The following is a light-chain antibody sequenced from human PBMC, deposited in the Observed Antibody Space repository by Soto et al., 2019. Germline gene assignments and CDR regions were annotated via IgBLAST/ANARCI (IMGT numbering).Light chain of an antibody. V-gene: IGLV1-40*01. CDR2: GNR. J-gene: IGLJ3*02. CDR1: NSNLGAGYD. CDR3: QAYDYSLTAFV. Sequence: QAVVTQPPSVSGAPGQRVTISCTGNNSNLGAGYDVHWYQQLPGAAPKLVIFGNRNRPSGVPERFSGSKSGTSASLAIIGLQAEDEADYYCQAYDYSLTAFVFGGGTKLTVL.